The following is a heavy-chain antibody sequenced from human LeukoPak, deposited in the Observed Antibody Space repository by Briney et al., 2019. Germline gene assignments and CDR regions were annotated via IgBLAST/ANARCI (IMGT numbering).Heavy chain of an antibody. CDR2: INPSGGST. J-gene: IGHJ4*02. Sequence: ASVKVSCKASGYTFTSYYMHWVRQAPGQGLEWMGIINPSGGSTSYAQKFQGRVTMTRGTSTSTVYMELSSLRSEDTAVYYCARVKWDYDSSGYYPILFFDYWGQGTLVTVSS. CDR1: GYTFTSYY. CDR3: ARVKWDYDSSGYYPILFFDY. V-gene: IGHV1-46*01. D-gene: IGHD3-22*01.